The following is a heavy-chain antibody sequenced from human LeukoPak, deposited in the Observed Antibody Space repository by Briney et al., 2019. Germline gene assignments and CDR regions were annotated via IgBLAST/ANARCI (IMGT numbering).Heavy chain of an antibody. V-gene: IGHV5-10-1*01. CDR1: GYSLTSYW. D-gene: IGHD6-13*01. CDR2: IDPSDSYT. J-gene: IGHJ6*02. CDR3: ARLQAGLYGIDV. Sequence: GESLRISCKGSGYSLTSYWISWVRQMPGKGLEWMGRIDPSDSYTNYSPSFQGHVTISADKSLSTAYLQWSSLKASDTAVYYCARLQAGLYGIDVWGQGTTVTVSS.